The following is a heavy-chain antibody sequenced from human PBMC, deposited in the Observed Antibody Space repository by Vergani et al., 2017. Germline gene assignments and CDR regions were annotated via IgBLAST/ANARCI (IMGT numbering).Heavy chain of an antibody. CDR2: ISSSSSYI. V-gene: IGHV3-21*01. CDR1: GFTFSSYS. CDR3: ASELSIGY. J-gene: IGHJ4*02. D-gene: IGHD2/OR15-2a*01. Sequence: EVQLVESGGGLVKPGGSLRLSCAASGFTFSSYSMNWVRQAPGKGLEWVSSISSSSSYIYYADSVKGRFTISRDNSKDTLYLQMNSLRAEDTAVYYCASELSIGYWGQGMLVTVSS.